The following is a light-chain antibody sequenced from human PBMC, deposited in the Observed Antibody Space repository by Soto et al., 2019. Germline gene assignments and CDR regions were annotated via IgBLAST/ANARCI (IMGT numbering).Light chain of an antibody. J-gene: IGLJ1*01. CDR3: AALDDSLNGYV. CDR2: NNN. V-gene: IGLV1-44*01. Sequence: QAVLTQPPSACGTPGQRVTIACSGGSSNIGTNAVNWYQQLPGTAPKLLIYNNNQRPSGVPDRFSGCKSGTSASLAISGLQSEDEADYYCAALDDSLNGYVFGNGIKCTVL. CDR1: SSNIGTNA.